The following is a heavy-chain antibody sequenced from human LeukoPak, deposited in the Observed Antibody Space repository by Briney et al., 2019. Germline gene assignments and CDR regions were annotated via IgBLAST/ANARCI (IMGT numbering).Heavy chain of an antibody. CDR1: GFTFSSYA. V-gene: IGHV3-23*01. D-gene: IGHD3-9*01. Sequence: GGSLRLSCAASGFTFSSYAMSWVRQAPGKGLEWVSAISGSGGSTYYADSVKGRFTISRDNSKNTLYLQMNSLRAEDTAVYYCAKDRMVYDILTALVVYWGQGTLVTVSS. CDR3: AKDRMVYDILTALVVY. CDR2: ISGSGGST. J-gene: IGHJ4*02.